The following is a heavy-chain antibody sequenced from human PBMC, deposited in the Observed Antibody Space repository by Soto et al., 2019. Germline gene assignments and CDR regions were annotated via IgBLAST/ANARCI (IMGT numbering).Heavy chain of an antibody. CDR3: AIAPWTTVANFLH. D-gene: IGHD5-12*01. J-gene: IGHJ1*01. CDR2: TNVGNGDT. V-gene: IGHV1-3*01. Sequence: SVNGSCKTSGYSLSRNTMHWVRQAPGQRLEWMGWTNVGNGDTKSSQEFQGRVTISRDTSASTAYMELSSLRSEDTAVYYCAIAPWTTVANFLHWG. CDR1: GYSLSRNT.